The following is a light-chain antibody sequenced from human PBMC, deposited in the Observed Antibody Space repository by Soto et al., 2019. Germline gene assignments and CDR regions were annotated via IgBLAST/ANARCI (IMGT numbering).Light chain of an antibody. CDR3: SAHGGTNPYV. CDR1: ASDIGGYTF. CDR2: DVN. J-gene: IGLJ1*01. V-gene: IGLV2-8*01. Sequence: QCALTQSPSESGSPGQSVAISCTGTASDIGGYTFVSWYQQHPGKAPKLLIYDVNKRPSGVPDRFSGSKSGNTASLTVSGLQAEDEADYYCSAHGGTNPYVFGTGTKVTVL.